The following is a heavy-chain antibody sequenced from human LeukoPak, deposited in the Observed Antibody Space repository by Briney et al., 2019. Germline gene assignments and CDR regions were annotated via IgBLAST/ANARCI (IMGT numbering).Heavy chain of an antibody. V-gene: IGHV1-18*01. CDR2: ISAYNGNT. CDR1: GYTFTSYG. Sequence: VASVKVSCKASGYTFTSYGISWVRQAPGQGLEWMGWISAYNGNTNYAQKLQGRVTMTTDTSTSTAYMELRSLRSDDTAVYYCARDRDGPYYYYGMDVWGQGTMVTVSS. CDR3: ARDRDGPYYYYGMDV. J-gene: IGHJ6*02. D-gene: IGHD3-10*01.